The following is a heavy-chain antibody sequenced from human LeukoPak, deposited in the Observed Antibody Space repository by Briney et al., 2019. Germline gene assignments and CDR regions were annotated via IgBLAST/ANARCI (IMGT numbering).Heavy chain of an antibody. D-gene: IGHD3-10*01. CDR3: ARARGDAFDI. CDR2: IWYDGSNK. Sequence: PGGSLRLSCAASGFTFSNFGMYWVRQAPGKGLEWVAVIWYDGSNKYYADSVKGRFTISRDNSKNTLYLQMNSLRAEDTAVHYCARARGDAFDIWGQGTMVTVSS. V-gene: IGHV3-33*07. J-gene: IGHJ3*02. CDR1: GFTFSNFG.